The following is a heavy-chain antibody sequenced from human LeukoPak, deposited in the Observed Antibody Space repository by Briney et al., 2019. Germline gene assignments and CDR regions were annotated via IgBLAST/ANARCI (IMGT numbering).Heavy chain of an antibody. J-gene: IGHJ4*02. Sequence: SETLSLTCAVYGXSFSGYYWSWIRQPPGKGLEWIGSIYHSRSTYYNASLKSRATISADTSKNQFSLKLSSVTAADTAVYYCARHRWMEVYGSGSYYVDYWGQGTLVTVSS. CDR1: GXSFSGYY. D-gene: IGHD3-10*01. V-gene: IGHV4-34*01. CDR2: IYHSRST. CDR3: ARHRWMEVYGSGSYYVDY.